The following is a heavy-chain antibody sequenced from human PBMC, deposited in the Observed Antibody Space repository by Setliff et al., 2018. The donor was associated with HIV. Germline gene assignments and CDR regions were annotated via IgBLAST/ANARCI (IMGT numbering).Heavy chain of an antibody. J-gene: IGHJ5*02. CDR1: GGSFSSYG. CDR2: IMPIFGTA. Sequence: SVKVSCKASGGSFSSYGLSWVRQAPGQGLEWMGGIMPIFGTADYAQKFRGRVTLTADESTSTAYMALSSLRSEDTAVYYCARADPFVTERSHDFGGNSGGWFDPWGQGTLVTVSS. V-gene: IGHV1-69*13. CDR3: ARADPFVTERSHDFGGNSGGWFDP. D-gene: IGHD4-17*01.